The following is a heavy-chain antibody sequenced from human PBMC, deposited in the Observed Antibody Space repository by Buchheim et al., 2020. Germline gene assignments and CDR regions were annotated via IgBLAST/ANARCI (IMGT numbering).Heavy chain of an antibody. CDR3: ARGHYDFWSGSVNYYGMDV. J-gene: IGHJ6*02. CDR2: ISSSSSYT. V-gene: IGHV3-11*06. D-gene: IGHD3-3*01. Sequence: QVQLVESGGGLVKPGGSLRLSCAASGFTFSDYYMSWIRQAPGKGLEWVSYISSSSSYTNYADSVKGRFTISRDTAKNSLYLQMNSLRAEDTAVYYCARGHYDFWSGSVNYYGMDVWGQGTT. CDR1: GFTFSDYY.